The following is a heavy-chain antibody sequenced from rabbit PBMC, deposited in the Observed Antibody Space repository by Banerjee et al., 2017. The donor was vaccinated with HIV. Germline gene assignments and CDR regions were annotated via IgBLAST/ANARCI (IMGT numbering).Heavy chain of an antibody. V-gene: IGHV1S7*01. J-gene: IGHJ4*01. Sequence: QLVESGGGLVTLGGSLKLSCNASGIDFSSYGFSWVRQAPGKGLEWIGYIDPNFGNIDYASWVNGRFTISLDNAQNTVFLQMTSLTVADTATYFCARARIATYSGYAVPVPYFNLWGPGTLVTVS. CDR2: IDPNFGNI. CDR1: GIDFSSYG. D-gene: IGHD6-1*01. CDR3: ARARIATYSGYAVPVPYFNL.